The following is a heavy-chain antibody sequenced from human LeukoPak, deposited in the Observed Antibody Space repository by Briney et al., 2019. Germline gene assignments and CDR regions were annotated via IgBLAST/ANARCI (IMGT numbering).Heavy chain of an antibody. J-gene: IGHJ3*02. CDR1: GGSLSSYY. Sequence: SETLPLTCTVSGGSLSSYYWSWVRQPQGKGMGWVGYIYYSGSTNYNPSLKSRVTISVDTSKNQFSLKLSSVTAADTAVYYCAREGRAGIDAFDIWGQGTMVTVSS. CDR3: AREGRAGIDAFDI. CDR2: IYYSGST. V-gene: IGHV4-59*01.